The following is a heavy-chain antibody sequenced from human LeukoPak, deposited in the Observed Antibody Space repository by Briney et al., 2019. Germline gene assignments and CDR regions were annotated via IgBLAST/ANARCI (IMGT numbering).Heavy chain of an antibody. CDR3: GRGISRPRYDYVWGSYRLFDY. CDR1: GGSFSGYY. V-gene: IGHV4-34*01. D-gene: IGHD3-16*01. J-gene: IGHJ4*02. CDR2: INHNGST. Sequence: PSETLSLTCAVYGGSFSGYYWSWIRQPPGKGLEWIGEINHNGSTNYNPSLKSRVTISVDTSKNQFSLKLSSVTAADTAVYYCGRGISRPRYDYVWGSYRLFDYWGQGTLVTVSS.